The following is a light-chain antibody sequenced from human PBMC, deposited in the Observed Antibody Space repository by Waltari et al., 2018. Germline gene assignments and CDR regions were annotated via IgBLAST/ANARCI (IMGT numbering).Light chain of an antibody. V-gene: IGLV1-44*01. CDR2: SNN. J-gene: IGLJ3*02. Sequence: QSVLTQPPSASGTPGQRVTIPCSGSSSHIGSNTVNWYQQLPGTAPKLLIYSNNRRPSGVPDRFSGSKSGTSASLAISGLQSEDEADYYCAAWDDSLNGWVFGGGTKLTVL. CDR1: SSHIGSNT. CDR3: AAWDDSLNGWV.